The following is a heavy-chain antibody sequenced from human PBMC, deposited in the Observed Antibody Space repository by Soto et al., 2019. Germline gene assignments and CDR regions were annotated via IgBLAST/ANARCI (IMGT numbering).Heavy chain of an antibody. CDR1: GLTFSSYG. J-gene: IGHJ3*02. V-gene: IGHV3-33*01. Sequence: PGGSLRLSCAPSGLTFSSYGMHWARQAPGKGLEWVAVIWYDGSNKVYADSVKGRFTISRDNSKNTLYLQINSLRAEDTAVYYCARDLSGDYGALDTWGQGTMVTVSS. D-gene: IGHD4-17*01. CDR3: ARDLSGDYGALDT. CDR2: IWYDGSNK.